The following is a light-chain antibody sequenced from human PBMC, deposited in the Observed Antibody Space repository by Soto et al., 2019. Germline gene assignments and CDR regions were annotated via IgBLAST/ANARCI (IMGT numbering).Light chain of an antibody. J-gene: IGKJ1*01. CDR1: QSISSY. CDR2: RAS. Sequence: EIVLTQSPATLSLSLGERATLSCRASQSISSYLTWYQHKPGQAPRLLIYRASTRATGIPARFSGSGSGTEFTLTINSLQSEDFAVYYCQQYNKWPRTFGQGTKVDIK. V-gene: IGKV3-15*01. CDR3: QQYNKWPRT.